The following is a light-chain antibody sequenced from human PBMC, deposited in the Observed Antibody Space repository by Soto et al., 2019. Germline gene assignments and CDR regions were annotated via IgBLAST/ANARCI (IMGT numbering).Light chain of an antibody. V-gene: IGLV1-40*01. Sequence: QAVLTQPPSVSGAPGQRVTISCNGSRSNIGAGYDVHWYQQLPGTAPKLLIYGNSNRPSGVPDRFSGSKSGTSASLAITGLQADDEADYYCQSYDSSLSVVFGGGTKLTVL. CDR1: RSNIGAGYD. J-gene: IGLJ2*01. CDR3: QSYDSSLSVV. CDR2: GNS.